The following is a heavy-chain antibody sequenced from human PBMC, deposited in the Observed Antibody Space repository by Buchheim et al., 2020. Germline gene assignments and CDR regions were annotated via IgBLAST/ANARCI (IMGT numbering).Heavy chain of an antibody. D-gene: IGHD4-17*01. CDR3: ARRVTVTARGGYYYYGMDV. CDR2: IDPSDSYT. J-gene: IGHJ6*02. CDR1: GYSFTSYW. V-gene: IGHV5-10-1*03. Sequence: EVQLVQSGAEVKKPGESLRISCKGSGYSFTSYWISWVRQMPGKGLEWMGTIDPSDSYTNYRPSFQGHVTIPGDKSISTASPQWSSLTASDTAMYYCARRVTVTARGGYYYYGMDVWGQGTT.